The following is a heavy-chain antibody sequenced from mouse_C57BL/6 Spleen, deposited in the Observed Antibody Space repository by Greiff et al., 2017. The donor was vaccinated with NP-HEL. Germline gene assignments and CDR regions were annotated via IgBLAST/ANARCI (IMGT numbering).Heavy chain of an antibody. CDR3: ARDYYSSSLDY. J-gene: IGHJ2*01. CDR2: IWSGGST. CDR1: GFSLTSYG. D-gene: IGHD1-1*01. Sequence: QVQLQQSGPGLVQPSQSLSITCTVSGFSLTSYGVHWVRQSPGKGLEWLGVIWSGGSTDYNAAFISRLSISKDNSKSQVFFNMHSLQADDTAIYYCARDYYSSSLDYWGQGTTLTVSS. V-gene: IGHV2-2*01.